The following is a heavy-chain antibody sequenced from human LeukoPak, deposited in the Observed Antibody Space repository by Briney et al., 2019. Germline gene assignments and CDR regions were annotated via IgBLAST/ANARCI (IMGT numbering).Heavy chain of an antibody. J-gene: IGHJ4*02. D-gene: IGHD1-14*01. CDR2: MNSDGSTT. CDR1: GFTFSNSW. V-gene: IGHV3-74*01. CDR3: ARAGFFRFDY. Sequence: GGSLRLSCAASGFTFSNSWMHWVRQVPGKGLVWGSRMNSDGSTTNYADSVKGRFTISRDNAKNTLYLQMNTLTAEDTAVFYCARAGFFRFDYWGQGTLVTVSS.